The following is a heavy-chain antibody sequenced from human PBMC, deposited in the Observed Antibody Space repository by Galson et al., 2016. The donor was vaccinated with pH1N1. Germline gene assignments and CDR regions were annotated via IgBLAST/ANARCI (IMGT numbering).Heavy chain of an antibody. D-gene: IGHD3-10*01. CDR1: GGTFSSYG. CDR3: VRGPYYYGSGSEEN. Sequence: SVKVSCKASGGTFSSYGISWVRQAPGQGLEWMGSIITMFGTPNYAQKLQGRVTMTTDTSTSTAYMELRSLRSEDTAVYYCVRGPYYYGSGSEENWGQGTRVTVSP. V-gene: IGHV1-69*05. CDR2: IITMFGTP. J-gene: IGHJ4*02.